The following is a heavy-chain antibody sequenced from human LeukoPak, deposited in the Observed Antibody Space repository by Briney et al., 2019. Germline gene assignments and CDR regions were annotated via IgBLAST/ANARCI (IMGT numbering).Heavy chain of an antibody. D-gene: IGHD4-17*01. J-gene: IGHJ4*02. CDR3: AKAFSGDYDYFDA. Sequence: GGSLTLSCAASGFPFSNYAMSWLRQAPGKGLEWVSLISDDNGGTYYADSVKGRFNISRDHSKHTLYLKMNSLRTAETAVYYCAKAFSGDYDYFDAWGQGARVTVSS. CDR2: ISDDNGGT. CDR1: GFPFSNYA. V-gene: IGHV3-23*01.